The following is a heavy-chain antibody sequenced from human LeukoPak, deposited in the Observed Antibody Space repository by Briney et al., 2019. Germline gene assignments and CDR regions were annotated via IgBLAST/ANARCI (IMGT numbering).Heavy chain of an antibody. J-gene: IGHJ6*03. CDR1: GGTFSSYA. Sequence: ASVKVSCKASGGTFSSYAISWVRQAPGQGLEWMGGIIPIFGTANYAQKFQGRVTITTDESTSTAYMELSSLRSEDTAVYYCARGRYSYGSKVIPYYYYYMDVWGEGTTVTVSS. CDR3: ARGRYSYGSKVIPYYYYYMDV. CDR2: IIPIFGTA. V-gene: IGHV1-69*05. D-gene: IGHD5-18*01.